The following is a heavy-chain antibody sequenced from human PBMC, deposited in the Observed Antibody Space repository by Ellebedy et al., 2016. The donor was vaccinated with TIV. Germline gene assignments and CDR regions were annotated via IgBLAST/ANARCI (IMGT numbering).Heavy chain of an antibody. Sequence: ASVKVSCXASGYTFTSYYMHWVRQAPGQGLEWMGIINPSGGSTSYAQKFQGRVTMTRDTSTSTVYMELSSLRSEDTAVYYCASSPNYDFWSGFDWGQGTLVTVSS. CDR2: INPSGGST. D-gene: IGHD3-3*01. V-gene: IGHV1-46*03. J-gene: IGHJ4*02. CDR3: ASSPNYDFWSGFD. CDR1: GYTFTSYY.